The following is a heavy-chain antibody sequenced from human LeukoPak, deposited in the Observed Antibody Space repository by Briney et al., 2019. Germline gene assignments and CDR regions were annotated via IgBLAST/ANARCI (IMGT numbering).Heavy chain of an antibody. Sequence: PGGSLRLSCAASGFTFSSYEMNWVRQAPGKGLEWVSYISSSGSTIYYADSVKGRFTISRDNAKNSLYLQMNSLRAEDTAVYYCARDGIAVAQEDAFDIWGQGTMVTVSS. D-gene: IGHD6-19*01. J-gene: IGHJ3*02. CDR3: ARDGIAVAQEDAFDI. V-gene: IGHV3-48*03. CDR2: ISSSGSTI. CDR1: GFTFSSYE.